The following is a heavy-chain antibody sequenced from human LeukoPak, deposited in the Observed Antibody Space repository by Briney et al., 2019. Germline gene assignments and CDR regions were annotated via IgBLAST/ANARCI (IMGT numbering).Heavy chain of an antibody. CDR3: ARQSAYDFWSGPYYFDY. D-gene: IGHD3-3*01. CDR2: IYPGDSDT. J-gene: IGHJ4*02. CDR1: GYSFTSYW. V-gene: IGHV5-51*01. Sequence: GESLKISCKGSGYSFTSYWIGWVRQTPGKGLEWMGIIYPGDSDTRYSPSFQGQVTISADKSISTAYLQWSSLKASDTAMYYCARQSAYDFWSGPYYFDYWGQGTLVTVSS.